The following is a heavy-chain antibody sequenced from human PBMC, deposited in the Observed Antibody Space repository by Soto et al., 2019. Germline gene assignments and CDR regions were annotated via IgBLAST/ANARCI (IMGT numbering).Heavy chain of an antibody. CDR1: GFTVSSNY. Sequence: GGSLRLSCAASGFTVSSNYMSWVRQAPGKGLEWVSILYSGGSANYADSVKGRFTISRDNSKNTLYLQMNSLRAEDTAVYYCARRHSSTDYYYGMDVWGQGTTVTVSS. CDR3: ARRHSSTDYYYGMDV. V-gene: IGHV3-53*01. D-gene: IGHD6-13*01. J-gene: IGHJ6*02. CDR2: LYSGGSA.